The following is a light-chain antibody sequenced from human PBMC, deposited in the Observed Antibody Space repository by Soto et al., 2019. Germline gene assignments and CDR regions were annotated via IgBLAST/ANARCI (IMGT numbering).Light chain of an antibody. V-gene: IGKV3-15*01. CDR2: GAS. J-gene: IGKJ1*01. CDR3: QQYNNWPRT. Sequence: EIVVTQSPATLSVSPGERATLSCRASQSFSSDLAWYQQKPGQAPRLLIYGASTRATGIPARFSGSGSGTEFTLTICSLQSEDFAVYYCQQYNNWPRTFGEGTKVDIK. CDR1: QSFSSD.